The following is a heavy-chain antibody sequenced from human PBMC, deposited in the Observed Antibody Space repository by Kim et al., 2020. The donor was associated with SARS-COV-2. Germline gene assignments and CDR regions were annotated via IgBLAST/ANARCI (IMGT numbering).Heavy chain of an antibody. V-gene: IGHV1-3*01. CDR3: ARVNPYYYGSGSYYRNYGMDV. J-gene: IGHJ6*02. Sequence: ASVKVSCKASGYTFTSYAMHWVRQAPGQRLEWMGWINAGNGNTKYSQKFQGRVTITRDTSASTAYMELSSLRSEDTAVYYCARVNPYYYGSGSYYRNYGMDVWGQWTTVTVSS. CDR1: GYTFTSYA. CDR2: INAGNGNT. D-gene: IGHD3-10*01.